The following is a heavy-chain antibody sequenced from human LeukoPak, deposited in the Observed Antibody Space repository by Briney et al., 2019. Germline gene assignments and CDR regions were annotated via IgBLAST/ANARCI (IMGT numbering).Heavy chain of an antibody. CDR2: ISAYNGNT. D-gene: IGHD3-22*01. J-gene: IGHJ4*02. V-gene: IGHV1-18*01. CDR3: ARQDSSGYSTSNGDY. CDR1: GYTFTSYG. Sequence: GASVKVSCKASGYTFTSYGISWVRQAPGQGLEWMGWISAYNGNTNYAQKLQGRVTMTTDTSTSTAYMELRSLRSDDTAVYYCARQDSSGYSTSNGDYWGQGTLVTVSS.